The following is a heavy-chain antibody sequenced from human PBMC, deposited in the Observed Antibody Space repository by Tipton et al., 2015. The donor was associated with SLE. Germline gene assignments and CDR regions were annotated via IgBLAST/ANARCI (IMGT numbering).Heavy chain of an antibody. CDR1: GFIFSSYW. CDR3: ARMGGTGYSSSWFNS. V-gene: IGHV3-7*01. CDR2: IRQDAVET. Sequence: SLRLSCAGSGFIFSSYWMSWVRRAPGKGLEWVANIRQDAVETYYMDSVKGRFSIFRDNDRNSVYLQMNSLRAEDTAIYYCARMGGTGYSSSWFNSWGQGIQVTVSS. J-gene: IGHJ5*01. D-gene: IGHD6-13*01.